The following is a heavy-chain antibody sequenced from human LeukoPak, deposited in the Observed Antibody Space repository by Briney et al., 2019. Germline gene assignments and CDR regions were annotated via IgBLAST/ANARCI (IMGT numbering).Heavy chain of an antibody. CDR3: ARDGREAFDI. J-gene: IGHJ3*02. CDR2: IYSGGDT. CDR1: GFTVSGNY. V-gene: IGHV3-53*01. Sequence: GGSLRLSCAASGFTVSGNYMNWVRQAPGKGLECVAAIYSGGDTYYADSVKGRFTVSRDKSKNTVYLQMNSLRAEDTAVYYCARDGREAFDIWGQGTMVTVSS.